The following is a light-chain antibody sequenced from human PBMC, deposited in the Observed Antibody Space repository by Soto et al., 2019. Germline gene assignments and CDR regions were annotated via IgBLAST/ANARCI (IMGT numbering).Light chain of an antibody. Sequence: QSVLTQSPSASASLGASVKLTCTLSSGHSNYAIAWHQQQPEKGPRYLMKLKSDGSHRKGDGIPDRFSGSSSGAERYLTISSLQSEDEADYYCQTWDTRTQSYVFGTGTKLTVL. CDR2: LKSDGSH. V-gene: IGLV4-69*01. CDR1: SGHSNYA. J-gene: IGLJ1*01. CDR3: QTWDTRTQSYV.